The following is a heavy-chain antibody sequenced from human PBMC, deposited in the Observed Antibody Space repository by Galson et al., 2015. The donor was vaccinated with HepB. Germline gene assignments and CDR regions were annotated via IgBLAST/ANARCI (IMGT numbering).Heavy chain of an antibody. CDR1: GYTFTRYG. Sequence: SCKASGYTFTRYGISWVRQAPGQGLEWMGWINPYNGNTNYAQKLQGRVTMTTDTSTSTTYMELRSLRSDDTAVYYCARIVDSSGTVDYWGQGTVVTVSS. V-gene: IGHV1-18*01. D-gene: IGHD3-22*01. J-gene: IGHJ4*02. CDR2: INPYNGNT. CDR3: ARIVDSSGTVDY.